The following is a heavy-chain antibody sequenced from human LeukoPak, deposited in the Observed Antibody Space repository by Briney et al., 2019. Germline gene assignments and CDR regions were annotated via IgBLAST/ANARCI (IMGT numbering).Heavy chain of an antibody. CDR1: GYTFTSYG. Sequence: ASVKVSCKASGYTFTSYGISWVRQAPGQGLEWMGWISAYNGNTNYAQKLQGRVTMTTDTSTSTAYMELRSLRSDDTAVYYCARDPIPGYSGYDGGEEYYGMDVWGQGTTVTVSS. J-gene: IGHJ6*02. D-gene: IGHD5-12*01. CDR3: ARDPIPGYSGYDGGEEYYGMDV. CDR2: ISAYNGNT. V-gene: IGHV1-18*01.